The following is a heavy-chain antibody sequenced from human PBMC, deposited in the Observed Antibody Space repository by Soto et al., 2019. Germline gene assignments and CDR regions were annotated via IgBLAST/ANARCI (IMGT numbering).Heavy chain of an antibody. CDR2: VSSDGNNK. V-gene: IGHV3-30*18. D-gene: IGHD1-1*01. J-gene: IGHJ5*02. Sequence: GGSLRLSCVASEFSFSKYGMHWVRQAPGKGLEWVAFVSSDGNNKYYADSVKGRFTISRDNSRNTVYLQVDSLRIDDTALYYCAKDRVIQLLPIWPDPWGQGTLVTVSS. CDR3: AKDRVIQLLPIWPDP. CDR1: EFSFSKYG.